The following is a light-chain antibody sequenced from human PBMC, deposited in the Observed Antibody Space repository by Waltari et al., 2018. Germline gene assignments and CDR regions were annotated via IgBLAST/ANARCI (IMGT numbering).Light chain of an antibody. V-gene: IGKV1-33*01. Sequence: DIQMTQSPSSLSASVGDRVTITCQASQDISNYLNWYQQKPGKAPKLLIYEASNLETGVPSRFSGGGSGTDFACTISSLQPEDIGTYYCQQYDNLPVTFGPGTKVDIK. CDR1: QDISNY. CDR3: QQYDNLPVT. CDR2: EAS. J-gene: IGKJ3*01.